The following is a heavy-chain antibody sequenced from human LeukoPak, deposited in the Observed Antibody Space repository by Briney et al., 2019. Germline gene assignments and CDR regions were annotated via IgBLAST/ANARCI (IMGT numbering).Heavy chain of an antibody. CDR3: ARVDYGSGSYYYYYYYMDV. CDR1: GFTLRNNW. D-gene: IGHD3-10*01. V-gene: IGHV3-23*01. J-gene: IGHJ6*03. CDR2: IGGSGGNT. Sequence: GRSLTPACAASGFTLRNNWMSCVSQAPRDWMEWVSAIGGSGGNTIYTYSVKGPFTISRDNSKNTLYLHMNSLRAEDTAVYYCARVDYGSGSYYYYYYYMDVGGKGTAVPIS.